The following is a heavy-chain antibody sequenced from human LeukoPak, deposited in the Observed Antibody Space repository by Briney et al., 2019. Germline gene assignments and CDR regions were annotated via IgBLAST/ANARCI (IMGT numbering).Heavy chain of an antibody. V-gene: IGHV3-30-3*01. CDR2: ISYDGSNK. J-gene: IGHJ6*02. Sequence: GGSLRLSCAASGFTFSSYAMHWVRQAPGKGLEWVAVISYDGSNKYYADSVKGRFTISRDNSKNTLYLQMNSLRAEDTAVYYCASCSGSYGEYGMDVWGQGTTVTVSS. D-gene: IGHD3-10*02. CDR3: ASCSGSYGEYGMDV. CDR1: GFTFSSYA.